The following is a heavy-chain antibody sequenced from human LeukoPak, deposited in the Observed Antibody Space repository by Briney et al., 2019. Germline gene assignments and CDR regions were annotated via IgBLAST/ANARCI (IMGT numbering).Heavy chain of an antibody. CDR2: ISSSGSTI. CDR3: ARAPWELLPCY. J-gene: IGHJ4*02. V-gene: IGHV3-48*04. CDR1: GFTFSSYA. Sequence: GGSLRLSCAASGFTFSSYAMSWVRQAPGKGLEWVSYISSSGSTIYYADSVKGRFTISRDNAKNSLYLQMNSLRVEDTAVYYCARAPWELLPCYWGQGTLVT. D-gene: IGHD1-26*01.